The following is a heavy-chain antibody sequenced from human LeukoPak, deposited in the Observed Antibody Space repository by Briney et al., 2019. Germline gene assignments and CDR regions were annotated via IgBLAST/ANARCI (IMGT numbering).Heavy chain of an antibody. J-gene: IGHJ1*01. CDR1: GGSISSGSYY. Sequence: SETLSLTCTVSGGSISSGSYYWSWIRQPAGKGLEWIGSIYYSGSTYYNPSLKSRVTISVDTSKNQFSLKLSSVTAADTAVYYCARQRYSDDEYFQHWGQGTLVTVSS. D-gene: IGHD3-16*01. CDR2: IYYSGST. V-gene: IGHV4-39*01. CDR3: ARQRYSDDEYFQH.